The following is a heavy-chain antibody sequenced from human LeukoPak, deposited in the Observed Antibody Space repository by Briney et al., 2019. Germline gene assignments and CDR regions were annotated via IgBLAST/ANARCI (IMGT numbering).Heavy chain of an antibody. J-gene: IGHJ4*02. CDR3: AKNAYCGGDCYSGEPLDY. Sequence: PRGSLRLSCAASGFTFSSYAMSWVRQAPGKGLEWVSAISGSGGSTYYADSVKGRFTISRDNSKNTLYLQMNSLRAEDTAVYYCAKNAYCGGDCYSGEPLDYWGQGTLVTVSS. CDR2: ISGSGGST. CDR1: GFTFSSYA. D-gene: IGHD2-21*02. V-gene: IGHV3-23*01.